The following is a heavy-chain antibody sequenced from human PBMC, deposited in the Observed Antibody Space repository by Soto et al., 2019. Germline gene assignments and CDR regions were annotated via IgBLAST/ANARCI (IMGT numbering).Heavy chain of an antibody. V-gene: IGHV4-59*01. Sequence: SETLSLTCTVSGGSISSYYWSWIRQPPGKGLEWIGYIYYSGSTNYNPSLKSRVTISVDTSKNQFSLKLSSVTAADTAVYYCARFQAVAGLGYYFDYWGQGTLVTVSS. CDR3: ARFQAVAGLGYYFDY. CDR1: GGSISSYY. CDR2: IYYSGST. D-gene: IGHD6-19*01. J-gene: IGHJ4*02.